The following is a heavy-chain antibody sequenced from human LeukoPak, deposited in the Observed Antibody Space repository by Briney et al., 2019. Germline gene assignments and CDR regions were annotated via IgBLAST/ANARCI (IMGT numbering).Heavy chain of an antibody. J-gene: IGHJ4*02. CDR3: ASHPGVAAADY. Sequence: PSETLSLTCTVSGGSISDYYWSWIRQPPGKGLEWIGYIYYSGSTNYNPSLKSRVTVSADTSKNQISLKLTSVTAADTAVYYCASHPGVAAADYWGQGILVTVSS. D-gene: IGHD2-15*01. V-gene: IGHV4-59*08. CDR1: GGSISDYY. CDR2: IYYSGST.